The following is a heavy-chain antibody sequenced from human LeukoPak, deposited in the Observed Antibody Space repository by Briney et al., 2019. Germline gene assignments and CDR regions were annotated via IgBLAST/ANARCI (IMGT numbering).Heavy chain of an antibody. V-gene: IGHV3-11*04. CDR2: ISSSGHII. Sequence: PGGSLRLSCAASGFTFSDYYMSWIRQAPGKGLQWVSYISSSGHIIYYADSVKGRFTISRDNVKNLLYLQMNSLRVEDTAVYYCARANYPLHGRVASWDGFGPSFFDYWGQGALVTVSS. D-gene: IGHD2-15*01. CDR3: ARANYPLHGRVASWDGFGPSFFDY. J-gene: IGHJ4*02. CDR1: GFTFSDYY.